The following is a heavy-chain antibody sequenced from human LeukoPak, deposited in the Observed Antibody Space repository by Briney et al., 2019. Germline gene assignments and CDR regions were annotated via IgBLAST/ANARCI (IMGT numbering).Heavy chain of an antibody. V-gene: IGHV1-18*01. J-gene: IGHJ6*03. D-gene: IGHD3-16*01. CDR2: ISGYTGNT. CDR3: AREGGRSGSNYYYMDV. Sequence: ASVLVSSKASADAFTINGRSWVRQAPGERVEWMGWISGYTGNTNYSQKLQGRVTMTTDTSTRTAYMDLESLRSDDTAVYFCAREGGRSGSNYYYMDVWGKGTTVSVSS. CDR1: ADAFTING.